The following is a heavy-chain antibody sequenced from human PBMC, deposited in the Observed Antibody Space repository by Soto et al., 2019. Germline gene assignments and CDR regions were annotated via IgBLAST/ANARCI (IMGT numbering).Heavy chain of an antibody. CDR3: ARMAYSSSSEGWRALLSLDY. CDR2: MNPNSGNT. D-gene: IGHD6-6*01. Sequence: ASVKVSCKASGYTFTSYDINWVRQATGQGLEWMGWMNPNSGNTGHAQKFQGRVTMTRNTSISTAYMELSSLRSEDTAVYYCARMAYSSSSEGWRALLSLDYWGQGTLVTVSS. J-gene: IGHJ4*02. CDR1: GYTFTSYD. V-gene: IGHV1-8*01.